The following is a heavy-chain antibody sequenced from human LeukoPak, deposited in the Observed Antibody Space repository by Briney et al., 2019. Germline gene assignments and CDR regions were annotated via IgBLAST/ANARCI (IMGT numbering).Heavy chain of an antibody. D-gene: IGHD4-17*01. CDR2: ISGDGSTT. CDR1: GFTFRSYW. J-gene: IGHJ4*02. V-gene: IGHV3-74*01. CDR3: ARGTYYGSFDL. Sequence: GSLRLPCAAPGFTFRSYWMHWVRQAPGKGLVWVSRISGDGSTTSYADSVKGRFTISRDNAKNTLHLQMNSLRVEDTSVYYCARGTYYGSFDLWGQGTLVTVSS.